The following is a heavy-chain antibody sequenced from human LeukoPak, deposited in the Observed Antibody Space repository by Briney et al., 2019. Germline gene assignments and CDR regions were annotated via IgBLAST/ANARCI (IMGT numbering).Heavy chain of an antibody. Sequence: GGSLRLSCAASGFTFSSYWMSWARQAPGKGLEWGAKIKQDGSEKYYVDSVKGRFTISRDNAKNSLYLQMNSLRVEDTAVYYCARGKKRITIFGVVIRNYYFDYWGQGTLVTVSS. V-gene: IGHV3-7*01. CDR3: ARGKKRITIFGVVIRNYYFDY. J-gene: IGHJ4*02. CDR2: IKQDGSEK. D-gene: IGHD3-3*01. CDR1: GFTFSSYW.